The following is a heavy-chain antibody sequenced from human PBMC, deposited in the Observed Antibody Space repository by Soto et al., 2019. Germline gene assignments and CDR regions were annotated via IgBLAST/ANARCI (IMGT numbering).Heavy chain of an antibody. CDR1: GASFSGYY. CDR3: ARGVSHYLNYYYMEV. V-gene: IGHV4-34*01. CDR2: INHSGST. D-gene: IGHD4-4*01. Sequence: SETLSLTCAVFGASFSGYYWSWIRQPPGKGLEWIGEINHSGSTDYNPSLKSRVTISVDTSKNQFSLKLSSVTAADTAVYYCARGVSHYLNYYYMEVWGKGTTVTVSS. J-gene: IGHJ6*03.